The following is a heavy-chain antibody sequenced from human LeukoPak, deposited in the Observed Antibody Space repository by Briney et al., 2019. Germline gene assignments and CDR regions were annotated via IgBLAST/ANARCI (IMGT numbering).Heavy chain of an antibody. Sequence: GGSLRLSCAASGFTLSSYTMNWVRQAPGKGLEWVSSISSSSYYIYYADSVKGRFTISRDNAKNSVYLQMNSLRDEDTAVYYCVRVGDYFDSGGYQGFDYWGQGTLVTVSS. D-gene: IGHD3-22*01. V-gene: IGHV3-21*01. J-gene: IGHJ4*02. CDR2: ISSSSYYI. CDR1: GFTLSSYT. CDR3: VRVGDYFDSGGYQGFDY.